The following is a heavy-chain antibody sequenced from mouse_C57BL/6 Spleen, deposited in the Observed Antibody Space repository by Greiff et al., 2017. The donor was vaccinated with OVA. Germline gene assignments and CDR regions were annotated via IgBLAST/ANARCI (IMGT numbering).Heavy chain of an antibody. Sequence: EVQLVESGPGMVKPSQSLSLTCTVTGYSITSGYDWHWIRHFPGNKLEWMGYISYSGSTNYNPSLKSRISITHDTSKNHFFLKLNSVTTEDTATYYCAISPYSYYAMDYWGQGTSVTVSS. CDR2: ISYSGST. D-gene: IGHD2-10*01. V-gene: IGHV3-1*01. CDR3: AISPYSYYAMDY. J-gene: IGHJ4*01. CDR1: GYSITSGYD.